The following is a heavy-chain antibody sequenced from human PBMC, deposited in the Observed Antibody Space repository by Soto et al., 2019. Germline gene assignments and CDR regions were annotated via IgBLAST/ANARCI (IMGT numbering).Heavy chain of an antibody. Sequence: PSETLSLTCTVSSGSIRSYFWHWIRQPAGKGLEWIGRLYTGGSTTYNPSLKSRVTMSVDTSKNHFSLKFNSLTAADTAVEYCASGTLSTIAAPDSWGQGTLVTVSS. CDR2: LYTGGST. J-gene: IGHJ4*02. CDR1: SGSIRSYF. V-gene: IGHV4-4*07. D-gene: IGHD6-13*01. CDR3: ASGTLSTIAAPDS.